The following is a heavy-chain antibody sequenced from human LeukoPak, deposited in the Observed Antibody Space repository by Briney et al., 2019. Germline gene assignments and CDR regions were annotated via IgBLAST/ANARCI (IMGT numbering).Heavy chain of an antibody. Sequence: PGVSLRLSCAASGFSFSSYAMSWVRQDPGKGLEWVSSIAVSGGGPYYGDSVKGRFTISRDNSKNTVYLQMNSLRAEDTATYSCAKGGIGSSPGLDSWGQGTLVTVSS. J-gene: IGHJ4*02. V-gene: IGHV3-23*01. CDR2: IAVSGGGP. D-gene: IGHD5-18*01. CDR3: AKGGIGSSPGLDS. CDR1: GFSFSSYA.